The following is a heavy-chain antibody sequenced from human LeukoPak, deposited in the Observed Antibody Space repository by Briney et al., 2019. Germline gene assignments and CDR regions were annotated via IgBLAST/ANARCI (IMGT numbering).Heavy chain of an antibody. Sequence: SETLSLTCTVSGGSISSSSYYWGWIRQPPGKGLEWIGSIYYSGSTYHNPSLKSRVTISVDTSKNQFSLKLTSVTAADTAVYYCARRGYCSGGSCYYYWGQGTLVTVSS. D-gene: IGHD2-15*01. CDR3: ARRGYCSGGSCYYY. CDR1: GGSISSSSYY. V-gene: IGHV4-39*01. CDR2: IYYSGST. J-gene: IGHJ4*02.